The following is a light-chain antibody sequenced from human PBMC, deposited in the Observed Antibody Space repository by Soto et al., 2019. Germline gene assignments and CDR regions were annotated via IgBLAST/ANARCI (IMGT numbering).Light chain of an antibody. V-gene: IGLV1-47*02. CDR1: TSNIGTFY. J-gene: IGLJ1*01. Sequence: QSVLTQPPSASSTPGQTVTISCSGSTSNIGTFYVYWYQHLPGTAPKLLIYLGDQRASGVSDRFSGSKSGTSASLAITGLQAEDEGDYYCQSNDSSLSGYVFGTGTKVTVL. CDR3: QSNDSSLSGYV. CDR2: LGD.